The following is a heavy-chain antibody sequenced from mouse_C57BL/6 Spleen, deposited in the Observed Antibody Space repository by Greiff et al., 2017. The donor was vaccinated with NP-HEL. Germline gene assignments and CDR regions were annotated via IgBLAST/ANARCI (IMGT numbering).Heavy chain of an antibody. CDR1: GFTFSSYG. CDR3: ARDGYSGAY. CDR2: ISSGGSYT. D-gene: IGHD2-3*01. Sequence: EVHLVESGGDLVKPGGSLKLSCAASGFTFSSYGMSWVRQTPDKRLEWVATISSGGSYTYYPDSVKGRFTNSRDNAKNTLYLQMSSLKSEDTAMYYCARDGYSGAYWGQGTLVTVSA. J-gene: IGHJ3*01. V-gene: IGHV5-6*01.